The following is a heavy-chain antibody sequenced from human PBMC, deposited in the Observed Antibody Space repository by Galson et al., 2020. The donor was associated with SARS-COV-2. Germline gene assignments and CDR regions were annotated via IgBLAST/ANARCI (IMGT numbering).Heavy chain of an antibody. CDR3: AKVGNEQWLGLTYYAMDV. D-gene: IGHD6-19*01. V-gene: IGHV3-48*02. J-gene: IGHJ6*02. CDR1: GFTFSSYS. CDR2: ISRSSSAI. Sequence: GGSLRLSCAASGFTFSSYSMNWVRQAPGKGLEWVSYISRSSSAIYYADSVKGRFTISRDNAKSSLYLQMNSLRDEDTAVYFCAKVGNEQWLGLTYYAMDVWGQGTTVTVSS.